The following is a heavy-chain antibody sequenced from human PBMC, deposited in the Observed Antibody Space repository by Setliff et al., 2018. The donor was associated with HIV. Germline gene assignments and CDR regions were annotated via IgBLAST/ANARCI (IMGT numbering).Heavy chain of an antibody. D-gene: IGHD3-22*01. J-gene: IGHJ4*02. V-gene: IGHV4-4*02. Sequence: PSETLSLTCAVSGGSLSSDNWWTWVRQPPGKGLEWIGEIYHTEYTNYSPSLKSRVSMSVDTSKNQFSLKLSSVTAADTAVFYCARLTTTYYYDSSAYYHPVWGQGTLVTVSS. CDR2: IYHTEYT. CDR3: ARLTTTYYYDSSAYYHPV. CDR1: GGSLSSDNW.